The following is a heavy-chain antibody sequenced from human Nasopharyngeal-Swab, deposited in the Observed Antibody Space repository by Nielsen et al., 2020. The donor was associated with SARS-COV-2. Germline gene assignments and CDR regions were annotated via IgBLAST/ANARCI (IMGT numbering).Heavy chain of an antibody. CDR1: GFTFSSYW. D-gene: IGHD2/OR15-2a*01. J-gene: IGHJ6*02. Sequence: GESLKISCAASGFTFSSYWMHWVRQAPGKGLVWVSRINSDGSSTSYADSVKGRFTISRDNAKNTLYLQLNSLRAEDTAVYYCARARRRIYGMDVWGQGTTVTVSS. V-gene: IGHV3-74*01. CDR2: INSDGSST. CDR3: ARARRRIYGMDV.